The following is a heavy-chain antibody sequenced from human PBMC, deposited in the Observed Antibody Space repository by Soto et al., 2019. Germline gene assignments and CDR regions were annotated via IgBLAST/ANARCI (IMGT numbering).Heavy chain of an antibody. D-gene: IGHD5-18*01. CDR3: ARDHSYGDALAS. Sequence: GGSMRLSCAASGFTFSSYSMNWVRQAPGKGLEWVSSISSSSSYIYYADSVKGRFTISRDNAENSLYLQMNSLRAEDTAVYYCARDHSYGDALASWGQGALVTVSS. CDR1: GFTFSSYS. CDR2: ISSSSSYI. J-gene: IGHJ4*02. V-gene: IGHV3-21*01.